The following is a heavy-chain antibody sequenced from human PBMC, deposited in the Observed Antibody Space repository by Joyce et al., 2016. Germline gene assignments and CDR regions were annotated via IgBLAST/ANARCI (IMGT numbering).Heavy chain of an antibody. CDR1: GDIFNAYG. D-gene: IGHD3-3*01. CDR2: IVPMSATT. CDR3: ARGRGDDFWSGYYGSIDY. V-gene: IGHV1-69*01. J-gene: IGHJ4*02. Sequence: QVQLEQSGAEVKKPGSSVKVSCKTSGDIFNAYGINWVRQAPGQGLEWLGGIVPMSATTAYAQKFRGRLTISAHEPTSTVYMELSSLRSDDTGTYYCARGRGDDFWSGYYGSIDYWGQGTLVSVSS.